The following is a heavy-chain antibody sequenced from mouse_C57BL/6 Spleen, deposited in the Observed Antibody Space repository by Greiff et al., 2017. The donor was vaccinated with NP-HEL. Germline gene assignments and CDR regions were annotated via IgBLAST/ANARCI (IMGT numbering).Heavy chain of an antibody. CDR1: GFTFSSYT. CDR3: ARHDDYVMDY. V-gene: IGHV5-9*01. CDR2: ISGGGGNT. J-gene: IGHJ4*01. D-gene: IGHD2-4*01. Sequence: EVQLVESGGGLVKPGGSLKLSCAASGFTFSSYTMSWVRQTPEKRLEWVATISGGGGNTYYPDSVKGRFTISRDNAKNTLYLQMSSLRSEDTALYYCARHDDYVMDYRGQGTSVTVSS.